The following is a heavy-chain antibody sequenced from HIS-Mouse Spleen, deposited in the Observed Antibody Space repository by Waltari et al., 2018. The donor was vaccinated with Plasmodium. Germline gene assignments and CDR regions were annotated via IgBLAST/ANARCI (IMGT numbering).Heavy chain of an antibody. CDR1: GFSLSTSGVG. J-gene: IGHJ4*02. CDR2: IYWDDDK. CDR3: AQSRSSFDY. D-gene: IGHD6-13*01. Sequence: QITLKESCPTLVQPTQTLTLTCPFSGFSLSTSGVGVGWIRQPPGKALEWLARIYWDDDKRYSPSLKSRLTITKDTSKNQVVLTMTNMDPVDTATYYCAQSRSSFDYWGQGTLVTVSS. V-gene: IGHV2-5*02.